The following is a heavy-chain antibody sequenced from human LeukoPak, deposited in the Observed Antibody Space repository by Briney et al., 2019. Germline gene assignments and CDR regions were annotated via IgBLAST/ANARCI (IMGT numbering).Heavy chain of an antibody. J-gene: IGHJ4*02. Sequence: SETLSLTCTVSGYSIRSGYYWAWIRQPPGKGLEWIGSSYHSGGTDYNPSLKSRVTISVDTSKNQFSLQLNSLTAADTAVYYCARAYSSGRPVDYWGQGTLVTVSS. CDR3: ARAYSSGRPVDY. V-gene: IGHV4-38-2*02. CDR2: SYHSGGT. CDR1: GYSIRSGYY. D-gene: IGHD3-22*01.